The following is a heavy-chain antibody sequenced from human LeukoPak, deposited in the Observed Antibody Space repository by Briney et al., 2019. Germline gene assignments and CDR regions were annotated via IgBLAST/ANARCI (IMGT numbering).Heavy chain of an antibody. CDR3: TTDFDEYGVDY. D-gene: IGHD3-9*01. J-gene: IGHJ4*02. Sequence: AGGSLRLSCAASGFTFSSYSMNWVRQAPGKGLEWVGRIKSKTDGGTTDYAAPVKGRFTISRDDSKNTLYLQMNSLKTEDTAVYYCTTDFDEYGVDYWGQGTLVTVSS. V-gene: IGHV3-15*01. CDR2: IKSKTDGGTT. CDR1: GFTFSSYS.